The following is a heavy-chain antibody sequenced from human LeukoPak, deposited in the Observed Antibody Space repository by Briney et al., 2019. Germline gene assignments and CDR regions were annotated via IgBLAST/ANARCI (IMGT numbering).Heavy chain of an antibody. CDR1: FIFSTYA. V-gene: IGHV3-23*01. Sequence: GGSLRLSCAASFIFSTYAMNWVRQAPGKGLEWVSAISDSGGITYYADSVKGRFTISRDNSKNTLYLQMNSLRAEDTAIYYCAKASAVRGYYYYGMDVWGQGTTVTVSS. J-gene: IGHJ6*02. CDR2: ISDSGGIT. D-gene: IGHD3-10*02. CDR3: AKASAVRGYYYYGMDV.